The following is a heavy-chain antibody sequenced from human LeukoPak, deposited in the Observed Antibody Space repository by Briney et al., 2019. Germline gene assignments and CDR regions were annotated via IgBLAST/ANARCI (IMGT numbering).Heavy chain of an antibody. CDR1: GGSFSGYY. J-gene: IGHJ5*02. CDR2: INHSGST. CDR3: ARSSPIAARRGWFDP. V-gene: IGHV4-34*01. Sequence: SETLSLTCAVYGGSFSGYYWSWIRQPPGKGLEWIGEINHSGSTNYNPSLKSRVTISVDTSKNQFSLKLSSVTAADTAVYYCARSSPIAARRGWFDPWGQGTLVTVSS. D-gene: IGHD6-6*01.